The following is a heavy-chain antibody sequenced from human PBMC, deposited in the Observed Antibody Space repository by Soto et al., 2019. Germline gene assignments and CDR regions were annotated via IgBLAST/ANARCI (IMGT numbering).Heavy chain of an antibody. CDR1: GGSISSGGYS. D-gene: IGHD1-26*01. Sequence: SETLSLTCAVSGGSISSGGYSWSWIRQPPGKGLEWIGYIYHSGSTYYNPSLKSRVTISVDRSKNQFSLKLSSVTAADTAVYYCARQVGGSYPVGDYWGQGTLVTVSS. CDR3: ARQVGGSYPVGDY. J-gene: IGHJ4*02. V-gene: IGHV4-30-2*01. CDR2: IYHSGST.